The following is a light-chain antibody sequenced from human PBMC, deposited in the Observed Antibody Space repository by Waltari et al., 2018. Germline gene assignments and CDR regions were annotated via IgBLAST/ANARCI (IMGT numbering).Light chain of an antibody. CDR3: SSYAGSNYLV. Sequence: QSALTQPPSASGSPGQSVTISCTGTRSAIGAYNYVAWYQQHPGKAPKFSMFEVTKRPSGVPDRFSGSKSGITASLTISGLQPEDEADYYCSSYAGSNYLVFGGGTKLTVL. V-gene: IGLV2-8*01. CDR1: RSAIGAYNY. CDR2: EVT. J-gene: IGLJ2*01.